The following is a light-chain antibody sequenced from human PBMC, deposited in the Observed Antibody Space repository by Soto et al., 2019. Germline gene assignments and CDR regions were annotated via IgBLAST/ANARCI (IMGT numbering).Light chain of an antibody. CDR2: AVS. V-gene: IGLV2-14*03. Sequence: QSALTQPASVSGSPGQSITISCSGTSSDIGSYNHVAWYQQFPGKSPKLMIYAVSDRPPGVSDRFSGSKSGITASLTFAGLQTEEEADYYCTSYANNNNFKIVFGTGTKVTVL. CDR1: SSDIGSYNH. CDR3: TSYANNNNFKIV. J-gene: IGLJ1*01.